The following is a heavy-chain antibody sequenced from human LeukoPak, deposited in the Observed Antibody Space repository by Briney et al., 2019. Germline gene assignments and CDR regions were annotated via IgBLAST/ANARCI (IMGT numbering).Heavy chain of an antibody. D-gene: IGHD3-3*01. CDR3: AKELPFSQWIFVDY. CDR2: ISGSGDRT. CDR1: GFTFSSYA. Sequence: GGSLRLSCAASGFTFSSYAMSWVRQAPGKGLEWVSAISGSGDRTYYADSVKGRFTISRDNSKNTLYLQMSTLRAEDTAVYYCAKELPFSQWIFVDYWGQGTLITVSS. V-gene: IGHV3-23*01. J-gene: IGHJ4*02.